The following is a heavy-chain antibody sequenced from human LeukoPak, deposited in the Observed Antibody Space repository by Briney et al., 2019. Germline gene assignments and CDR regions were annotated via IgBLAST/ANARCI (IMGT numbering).Heavy chain of an antibody. CDR1: GGSFSGYY. J-gene: IGHJ5*02. Sequence: SETLSLTCAVYGGSFSGYYWSWIRQPPGKGLEWIGSIYYSGSTYYNPSLKSRVTISVDTSKNQFSLKLSSVTAADTAVYYCARHPTYYSMVRFDPWGQGTLVTVSS. CDR2: IYYSGST. D-gene: IGHD3-10*01. V-gene: IGHV4-34*01. CDR3: ARHPTYYSMVRFDP.